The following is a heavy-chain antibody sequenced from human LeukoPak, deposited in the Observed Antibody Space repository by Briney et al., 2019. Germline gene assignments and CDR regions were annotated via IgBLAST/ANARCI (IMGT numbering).Heavy chain of an antibody. CDR3: AKDYFPDLPDAFDI. V-gene: IGHV3-30*02. CDR1: KFPFRNFG. J-gene: IGHJ3*02. Sequence: YPGGSLRLSCAASKFPFRNFGMHWVRQAPGKGLEWVAFIGYTGRNKFYADSVKGRFIISRDNSWNTLYLQMNSLRVEDTAVYYCAKDYFPDLPDAFDIWGQGTMVIVSS. D-gene: IGHD2/OR15-2a*01. CDR2: IGYTGRNK.